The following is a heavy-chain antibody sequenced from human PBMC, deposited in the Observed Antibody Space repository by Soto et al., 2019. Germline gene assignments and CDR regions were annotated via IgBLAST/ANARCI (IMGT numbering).Heavy chain of an antibody. CDR3: ARDTGSIAVAGTVFYYYYGMDV. CDR1: GGSISSYY. CDR2: IYYSGST. J-gene: IGHJ6*02. Sequence: KTSETLSLTCTVSGGSISSYYWSWIRQPPGKGLEWIGYIYYSGSTNYNPSLKSRVTISVDTSKNQFSLKLSSVTAADTAVYYCARDTGSIAVAGTVFYYYYGMDVWGQGTTVTVSS. V-gene: IGHV4-59*01. D-gene: IGHD6-19*01.